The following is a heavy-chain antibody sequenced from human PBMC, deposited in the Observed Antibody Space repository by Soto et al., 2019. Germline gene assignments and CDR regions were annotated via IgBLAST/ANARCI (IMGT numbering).Heavy chain of an antibody. CDR1: GRSISSSSYY. J-gene: IGHJ5*02. V-gene: IGHV4-39*01. D-gene: IGHD3-9*01. CDR2: IYYSGST. Sequence: QLQLQESGPGLVKPSETLSLTCTVSGRSISSSSYYWGWIRQPPGKGLEWIGSIYYSGSTYYNPSIQRRVTISVDTSNNRFSLKLSSVTAADTAVYYCARHQGDYDIVTGPPPVLGLGWFDPWGQGTLVTVSS. CDR3: ARHQGDYDIVTGPPPVLGLGWFDP.